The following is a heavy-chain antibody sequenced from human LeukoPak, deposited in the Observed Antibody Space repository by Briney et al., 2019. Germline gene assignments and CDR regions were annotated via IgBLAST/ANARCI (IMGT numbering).Heavy chain of an antibody. V-gene: IGHV3-30*03. D-gene: IGHD6-13*01. J-gene: IGHJ4*02. Sequence: HPGGSLRLSCVASGFTFSSYGIHWVRQAPGKGLEWVAVVSSDGSIKYYADSVKGRFTISRDTSKNTVYLQMNSLGAEDTAFYYCARGYSSSWLGYFDYWGQGTLVTVSS. CDR2: VSSDGSIK. CDR1: GFTFSSYG. CDR3: ARGYSSSWLGYFDY.